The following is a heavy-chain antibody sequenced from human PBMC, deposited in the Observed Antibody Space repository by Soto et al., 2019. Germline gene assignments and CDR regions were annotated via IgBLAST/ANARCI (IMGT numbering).Heavy chain of an antibody. Sequence: SETLSLTCTVSGGSVSSGSYYWSWIRQPPGKGLEWIGYIYYSGSTNYNPSLKSRVTISVDTSKNQFSLKLSSVTAADTAVYYCARDLGDDLRFDYWGQGTLVTVPQ. V-gene: IGHV4-61*01. CDR2: IYYSGST. CDR3: ARDLGDDLRFDY. J-gene: IGHJ4*02. CDR1: GGSVSSGSYY. D-gene: IGHD4-17*01.